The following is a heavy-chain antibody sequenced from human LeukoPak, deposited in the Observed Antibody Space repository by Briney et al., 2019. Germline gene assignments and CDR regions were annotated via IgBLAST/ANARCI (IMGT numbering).Heavy chain of an antibody. CDR3: ARDSPGLAAAKYYGMDV. CDR2: IIPIFGTA. D-gene: IGHD6-13*01. CDR1: GGTFSSYA. V-gene: IGHV1-69*13. J-gene: IGHJ6*02. Sequence: SVKVSCKASGGTFSSYAISWVRQAPGQGLEWMGGIIPIFGTANYAQKFQGRVTITADESTSTAYMELSSLRSEDTAVYYCARDSPGLAAAKYYGMDVWGQGTTVTVSS.